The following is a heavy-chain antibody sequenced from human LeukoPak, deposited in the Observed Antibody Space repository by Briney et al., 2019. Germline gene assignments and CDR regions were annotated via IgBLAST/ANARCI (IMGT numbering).Heavy chain of an antibody. CDR3: VAGVALDY. D-gene: IGHD3-3*01. CDR1: GLNFSAYY. Sequence: PGGSLRLSCVASGLNFSAYYMTWIRWAPGNGLEAPGKGLEWLSHISKTGTTIYYADSVKGRFTISRDNAKSSLYLHMTSLRAEDTAVYYCVAGVALDYWGLGTLVTVSS. CDR2: ISKTGTTI. J-gene: IGHJ4*02. V-gene: IGHV3-11*01.